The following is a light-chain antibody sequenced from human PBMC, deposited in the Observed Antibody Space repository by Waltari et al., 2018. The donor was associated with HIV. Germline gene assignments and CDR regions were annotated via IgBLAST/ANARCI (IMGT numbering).Light chain of an antibody. CDR2: KAS. CDR3: QQYDSYLLA. V-gene: IGKV1-5*03. CDR1: QSISSW. Sequence: DIQMTQSPSTLSASVGDRVTITFRASQSISSWLAWYQPKPGKAPKLLIYKASTLESGVPSRFSGSGSETAFTLTISSLQPDDFATYYCQQYDSYLLAFGGGTKVEIK. J-gene: IGKJ4*01.